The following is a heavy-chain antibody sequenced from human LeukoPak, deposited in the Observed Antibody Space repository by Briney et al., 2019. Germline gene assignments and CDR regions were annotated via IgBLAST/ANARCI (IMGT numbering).Heavy chain of an antibody. CDR3: ARHFPVRYFDWFPFDY. CDR1: GGSISSSSYY. D-gene: IGHD3-9*01. CDR2: IYYSGST. J-gene: IGHJ4*02. Sequence: SETLSLTCTVSGGSISSSSYYWGWIRQPPGKGLEWIGSIYYSGSTYYNPSLKSRVTISVDTSKNQFSLKLSSVTAADTAVYYCARHFPVRYFDWFPFDYWGQGTLVTVSS. V-gene: IGHV4-39*01.